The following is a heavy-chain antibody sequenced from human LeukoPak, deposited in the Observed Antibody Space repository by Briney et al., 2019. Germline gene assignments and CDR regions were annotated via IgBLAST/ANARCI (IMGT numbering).Heavy chain of an antibody. D-gene: IGHD3-16*02. Sequence: SETLSLTCTVSGGSVSSGSYYWSWIRQPPGKGLEWIGYIYYSGSTNYNPSLKSRVTISVDTSKNQFSLKLSSVTAADTAVYYCARDNGDDYVWGSYRTNRAYCFDYWGQGTLVTVSS. V-gene: IGHV4-61*01. J-gene: IGHJ4*02. CDR3: ARDNGDDYVWGSYRTNRAYCFDY. CDR1: GGSVSSGSYY. CDR2: IYYSGST.